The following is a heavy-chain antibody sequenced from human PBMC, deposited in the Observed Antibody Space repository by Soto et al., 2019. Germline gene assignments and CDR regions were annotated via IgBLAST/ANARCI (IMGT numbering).Heavy chain of an antibody. J-gene: IGHJ6*01. CDR3: ARGLTGYSCSWGYRDYYY. Sequence: SETLSLTCAVYGGSFSGYYWSWIRQPPGKGLEWIGEINHSGSTNYNPSLKSRVTISVDTSKNQFSLKLSSVTAADTAVYYCARGLTGYSCSWGYRDYYY. D-gene: IGHD6-13*01. CDR2: INHSGST. V-gene: IGHV4-34*01. CDR1: GGSFSGYY.